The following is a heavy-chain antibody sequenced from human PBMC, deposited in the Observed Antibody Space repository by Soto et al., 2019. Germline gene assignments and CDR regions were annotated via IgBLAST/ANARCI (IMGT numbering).Heavy chain of an antibody. V-gene: IGHV3-7*01. CDR3: ATTATVTTGDWYFDL. J-gene: IGHJ2*01. CDR2: IKLDGSEK. D-gene: IGHD4-17*01. Sequence: GGSLRLSCAASGFAFSTYWMTWVRQAPGKGLEWVANIKLDGSEKNYVDSVKGRFIISRDNARNSLYLQMNSLRAEDTAVYYCATTATVTTGDWYFDLWGRGTLVTVSS. CDR1: GFAFSTYW.